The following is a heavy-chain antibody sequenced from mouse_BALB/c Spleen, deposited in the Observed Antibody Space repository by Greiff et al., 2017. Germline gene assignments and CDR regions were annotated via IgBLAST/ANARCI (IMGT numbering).Heavy chain of an antibody. CDR2: ISDGGSYT. CDR3: ARELFYYAMDY. Sequence: DVKLVESGGGLVKPGGSLKLSCAASGFTFSDYYMYWVRQTPEKRLEWVATISDGGSYTYYPDSVKGRFTISRDNAKNNLYLQMSSLKSEDTAMYYCARELFYYAMDYWGQGTSVTVSS. V-gene: IGHV5-4*02. CDR1: GFTFSDYY. J-gene: IGHJ4*01.